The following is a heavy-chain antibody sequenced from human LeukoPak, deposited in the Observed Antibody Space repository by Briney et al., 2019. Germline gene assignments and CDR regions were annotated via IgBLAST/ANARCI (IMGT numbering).Heavy chain of an antibody. CDR2: IIPIFGTA. J-gene: IGHJ6*03. CDR1: GGTFSSYA. Sequence: SVKVPCRASGGTFSSYAISWVRQAPGQGLEWMGGIIPIFGTANYAQKFQGRVTITADESTSTAYMELSSLRSEDTAVYYCARNIVVVPAAPGAGYYYMDVWGKGTTVTVSS. V-gene: IGHV1-69*01. CDR3: ARNIVVVPAAPGAGYYYMDV. D-gene: IGHD2-2*01.